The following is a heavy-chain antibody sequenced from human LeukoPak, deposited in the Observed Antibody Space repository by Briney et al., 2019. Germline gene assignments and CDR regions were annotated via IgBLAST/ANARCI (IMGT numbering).Heavy chain of an antibody. CDR3: AAVSYLAFDI. V-gene: IGHV3-7*01. CDR1: GFIISGYW. D-gene: IGHD2-21*01. Sequence: GGSLRLSCAASGFIISGYWMSWVRRAPGKGLEWVANIKQDGNEKYYVDSVKGRFTISRDNAKNSAYLQINSLRVEDTAVYYRAAVSYLAFDIWGQGTMVTVSS. CDR2: IKQDGNEK. J-gene: IGHJ3*02.